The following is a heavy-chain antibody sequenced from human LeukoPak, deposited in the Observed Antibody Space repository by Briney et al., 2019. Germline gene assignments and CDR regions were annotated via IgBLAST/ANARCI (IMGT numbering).Heavy chain of an antibody. CDR1: GFTFSSYA. CDR2: ISGSGGST. CDR3: ARAAYCGGDCYPYYYYMDV. J-gene: IGHJ6*03. Sequence: PGGSLRLSCAASGFTFSSYAMSWVRQAPGKGLEWVSAISGSGGSTYYADSVKGRFTISRGNSKNTLYLQMNSLRAEDTAVYYCARAAYCGGDCYPYYYYMDVWGKGTTVTVSS. V-gene: IGHV3-23*01. D-gene: IGHD2-21*02.